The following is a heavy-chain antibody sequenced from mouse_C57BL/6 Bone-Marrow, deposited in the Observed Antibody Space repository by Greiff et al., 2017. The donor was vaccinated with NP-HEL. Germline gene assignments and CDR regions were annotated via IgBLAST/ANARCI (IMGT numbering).Heavy chain of an antibody. CDR2: ISYSGST. CDR3: ARAVYYGSSYGGYFDV. D-gene: IGHD1-1*01. V-gene: IGHV3-1*01. Sequence: ESGPGMVKPSQSLSLTCTVTGYSITSGYDWHWIRHFPGNKLEWMGYISYSGSTNYNPSLKSRISITHDTSKNHFFLKLNSVTTEDTATYYCARAVYYGSSYGGYFDVWGTGTTVTVSS. CDR1: GYSITSGYD. J-gene: IGHJ1*03.